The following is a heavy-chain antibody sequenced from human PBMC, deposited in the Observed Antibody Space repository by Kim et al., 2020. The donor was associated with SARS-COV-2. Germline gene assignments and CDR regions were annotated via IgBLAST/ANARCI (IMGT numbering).Heavy chain of an antibody. V-gene: IGHV4-31*02. D-gene: IGHD3-3*01. Sequence: LKRRVTIELDTSKNQFSLKLSSVTAADTAAYYCARATFYDFWSGNAFDIWGQGTMVTVSS. CDR3: ARATFYDFWSGNAFDI. J-gene: IGHJ3*02.